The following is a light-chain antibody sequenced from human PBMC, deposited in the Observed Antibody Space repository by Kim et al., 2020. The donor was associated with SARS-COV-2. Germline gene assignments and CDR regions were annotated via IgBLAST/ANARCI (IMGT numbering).Light chain of an antibody. CDR2: AVC. J-gene: IGKJ2*03. CDR1: KSVSSY. V-gene: IGKV1-39*01. Sequence: SVGERVTNTYTASKSVSSYLNWYLQKQGKAPKLLVYAVCSLQSGVRSRFSGSGSGTEFTLTISSLQPEDFASYYCQQSYSTPYMYSFGEGTKLEI. CDR3: QQSYSTPYMYS.